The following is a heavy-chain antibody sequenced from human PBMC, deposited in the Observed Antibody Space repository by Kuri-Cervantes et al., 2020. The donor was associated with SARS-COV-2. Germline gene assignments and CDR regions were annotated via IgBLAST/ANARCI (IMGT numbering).Heavy chain of an antibody. CDR1: GFTFDEYG. CDR2: INWNGGST. D-gene: IGHD2-2*01. V-gene: IGHV3-20*04. CDR3: ARRFHQYQLPHWYFDL. J-gene: IGHJ2*01. Sequence: ESLKFSGAASGFTFDEYGMSWVRQAPGKGLEWVSGINWNGGSTGYADSVKGRFTISRDNAKNSLYLQMNSLRAEDTAVYYCARRFHQYQLPHWYFDLWGRGTLVTVSS.